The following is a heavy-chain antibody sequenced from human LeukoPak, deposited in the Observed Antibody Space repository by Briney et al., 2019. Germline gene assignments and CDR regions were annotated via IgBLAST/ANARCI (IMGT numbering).Heavy chain of an antibody. D-gene: IGHD3-16*02. J-gene: IGHJ5*02. Sequence: SETLSLTCTVSGGSISSSSYYWGWIRQPPGKGLEWIGSIYYSGSTYYNPSLKSRVTISVDTSKNQFSLKLSSVTAADTAVYYCARGAYYDYVWGSYRYHWFDPWGQGTLVTVSS. V-gene: IGHV4-39*07. CDR1: GGSISSSSYY. CDR2: IYYSGST. CDR3: ARGAYYDYVWGSYRYHWFDP.